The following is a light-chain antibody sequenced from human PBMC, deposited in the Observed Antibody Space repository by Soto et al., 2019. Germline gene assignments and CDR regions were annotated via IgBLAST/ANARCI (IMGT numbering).Light chain of an antibody. Sequence: DIQMTQSPSSLSASVGDRVTITCRASQGISSYLAWYQQKLGKVPKPLISAASTLQSGVPSRFSGSGSGTDFTLTISSLQPEDVATYYCQKYSSVITFGQGTRLEIK. V-gene: IGKV1-27*01. CDR1: QGISSY. CDR2: AAS. J-gene: IGKJ5*01. CDR3: QKYSSVIT.